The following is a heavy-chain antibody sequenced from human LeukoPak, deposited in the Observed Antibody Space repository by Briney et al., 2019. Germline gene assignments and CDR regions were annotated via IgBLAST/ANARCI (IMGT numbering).Heavy chain of an antibody. V-gene: IGHV1-46*01. J-gene: IGHJ4*02. CDR1: GYTFTSYY. CDR2: INPSGGST. Sequence: ASVKVSCKASGYTFTSYYMHWVRQAPGQGLEWMGIINPSGGSTSYAQKFQGRVTMTRDMSTSTVYMELSSLRSEDTAVYYCAREGNNIVVVPAALYYFDYWGQGTLVTVSS. D-gene: IGHD2-2*01. CDR3: AREGNNIVVVPAALYYFDY.